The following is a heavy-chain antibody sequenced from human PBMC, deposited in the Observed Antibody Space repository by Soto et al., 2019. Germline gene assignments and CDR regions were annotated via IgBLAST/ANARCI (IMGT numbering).Heavy chain of an antibody. Sequence: SGTLPLTCTVSGDSIGSYYWNWIRQPPGKGLEWIGYIYYSGSTNYNPSLKSRVTISVDTSKNQFSLKLSSVTAADTAVYYCARGPVRMDVWGHGTTVTVSS. CDR2: IYYSGST. CDR3: ARGPVRMDV. CDR1: GDSIGSYY. V-gene: IGHV4-59*01. J-gene: IGHJ6*02.